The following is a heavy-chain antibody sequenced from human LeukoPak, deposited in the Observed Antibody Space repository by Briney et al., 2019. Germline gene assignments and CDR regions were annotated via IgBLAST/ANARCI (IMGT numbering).Heavy chain of an antibody. Sequence: GASVTVSCTASGYTFTSYAMHWVRQAPGQRLEWMGWINAGNGNTKYSQKFQGRVTITRDTSASTAYMELSSLRSEDTAVYYCARGLVYSSSWYPSNFDYWGQGTLVTVSS. D-gene: IGHD6-13*01. CDR2: INAGNGNT. V-gene: IGHV1-3*01. CDR3: ARGLVYSSSWYPSNFDY. CDR1: GYTFTSYA. J-gene: IGHJ4*02.